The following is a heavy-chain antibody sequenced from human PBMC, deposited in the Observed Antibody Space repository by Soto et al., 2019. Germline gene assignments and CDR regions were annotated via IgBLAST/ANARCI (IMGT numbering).Heavy chain of an antibody. CDR1: VRSISSGGDY. D-gene: IGHD2-8*02. V-gene: IGHV4-31*03. Sequence: PSETLSLTCTVSVRSISSGGDYWSWIRQHPGKGLEWIGYIYYSGSTYYNPSLKSRVTISVDTSKNQFSLKLSSVTAADTAVYYCARDKITGLFDYWGQGTLVTVS. J-gene: IGHJ4*02. CDR3: ARDKITGLFDY. CDR2: IYYSGST.